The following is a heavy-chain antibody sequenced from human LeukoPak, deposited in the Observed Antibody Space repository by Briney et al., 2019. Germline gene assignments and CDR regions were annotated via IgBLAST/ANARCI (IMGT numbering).Heavy chain of an antibody. Sequence: PGGSLRLTCTASGFAFDEHGMSWVRQVPGKGLEWVSGINWSGGSTGYADPLRGRFTISRDNAKNSLYLQMDSLRAEDTALYYCARAPITSPFYFDYWGQGTLVTVSS. D-gene: IGHD2-2*01. V-gene: IGHV3-20*04. CDR3: ARAPITSPFYFDY. CDR2: INWSGGST. J-gene: IGHJ4*02. CDR1: GFAFDEHG.